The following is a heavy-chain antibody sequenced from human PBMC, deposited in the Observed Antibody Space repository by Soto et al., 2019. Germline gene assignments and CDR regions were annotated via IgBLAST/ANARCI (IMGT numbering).Heavy chain of an antibody. D-gene: IGHD3-22*01. CDR3: AKDRGYDSSGYYDAFDI. J-gene: IGHJ3*02. Sequence: EVQLVESGGGLVQPGRSLRLSCAASGFTFDDYAMHWVRQAPGKGLEWVSGISWNSGSIGYADSVKGRFTISRDNAKNSLYLQMNGLRAEDTALYYCAKDRGYDSSGYYDAFDIWVQGTMVTVSS. V-gene: IGHV3-9*01. CDR2: ISWNSGSI. CDR1: GFTFDDYA.